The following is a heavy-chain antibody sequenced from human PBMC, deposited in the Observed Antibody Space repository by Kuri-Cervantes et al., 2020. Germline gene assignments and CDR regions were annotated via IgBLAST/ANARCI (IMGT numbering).Heavy chain of an antibody. CDR1: GGTFSSYA. J-gene: IGHJ5*02. CDR3: VGVFTSGWDNYFDP. Sequence: ASVKVSCKASGGTFSSYAISWVRQATGQGLEWMGWMNPNSGNTGYAQKFQGRVTMTRNSSINTAYMDLSGLSSEDTAIYYRVGVFTSGWDNYFDPWGQGTLVTVSS. CDR2: MNPNSGNT. V-gene: IGHV1-8*02. D-gene: IGHD6-19*01.